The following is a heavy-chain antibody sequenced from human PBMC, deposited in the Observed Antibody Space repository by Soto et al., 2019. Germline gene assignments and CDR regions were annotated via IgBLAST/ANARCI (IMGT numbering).Heavy chain of an antibody. CDR1: GGSISSCYYY. CDR3: AREGRYHYYDSSGYGEHGAHLDY. Sequence: SETLSLTCTVSGGSISSCYYYWSWLRQPPGKGLEWIGYIYYSGSTYYNPSLKSRVTISVSTSKNQFSLKLSSVTAADTAVYYCAREGRYHYYDSSGYGEHGAHLDYWGQGTLVTVSS. D-gene: IGHD3-22*01. V-gene: IGHV4-30-4*01. J-gene: IGHJ4*02. CDR2: IYYSGST.